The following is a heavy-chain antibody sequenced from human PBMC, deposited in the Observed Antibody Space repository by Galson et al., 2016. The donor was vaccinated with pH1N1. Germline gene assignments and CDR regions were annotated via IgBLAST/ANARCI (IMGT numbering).Heavy chain of an antibody. V-gene: IGHV4-39*02. CDR2: VYHGGGT. D-gene: IGHD6-19*01. Sequence: LSLTCTVSGDSISSDTHYWDWIRQPPGKGLEWIGSVYHGGGTYFNPSLRSRVTISLDTSTHPFSLKLSSVTATDTAVYSCASTKAVSGPLYLDVWGTGTTVTVSS. CDR3: ASTKAVSGPLYLDV. CDR1: GDSISSDTHY. J-gene: IGHJ6*03.